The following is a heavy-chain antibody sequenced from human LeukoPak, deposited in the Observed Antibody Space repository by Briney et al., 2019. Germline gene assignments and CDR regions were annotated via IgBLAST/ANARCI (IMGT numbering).Heavy chain of an antibody. J-gene: IGHJ3*02. Sequence: GGSLRLSCAASGFTFSSYAMSWVRQAPGKGLEWVSSISSSSSYIYYADSVKGRFTISRDNAKNSLYLQMNSLRAEDTAVYYCARDSGGSLGDAFDIRGQGTMVTVSS. CDR2: ISSSSSYI. D-gene: IGHD1-26*01. CDR3: ARDSGGSLGDAFDI. CDR1: GFTFSSYA. V-gene: IGHV3-21*01.